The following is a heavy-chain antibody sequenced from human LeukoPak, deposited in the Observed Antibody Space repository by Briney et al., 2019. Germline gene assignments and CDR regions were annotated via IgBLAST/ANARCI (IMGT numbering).Heavy chain of an antibody. CDR1: GGSFSGYY. Sequence: SETLSLTCAVYGGSFSGYYWSWIRQPPGKGLEWIGEINHGGSTNYNPSLKSRVTISVDTSKNQFSLKLSSVTAADTAVYYCARGLPPAISSRCRWFDPWGQGTLVTVSS. CDR2: INHGGST. CDR3: ARGLPPAISSRCRWFDP. V-gene: IGHV4-34*01. D-gene: IGHD6-13*01. J-gene: IGHJ5*02.